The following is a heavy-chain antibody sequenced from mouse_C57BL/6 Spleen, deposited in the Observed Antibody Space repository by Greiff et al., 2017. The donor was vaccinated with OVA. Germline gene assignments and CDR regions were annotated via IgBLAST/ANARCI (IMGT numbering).Heavy chain of an antibody. D-gene: IGHD4-1*01. CDR2: ISSGGSYT. V-gene: IGHV5-6*01. Sequence: EVQLVESGGDLVKPGGSLKLSCAASGFTFSSYGMSWVRQTPDKRLEWVATISSGGSYTYYPDSVKGRFTISRDNAKNTLYLQMSSLKSEDTAMYYCARHELGNYFDYWGQGTTLTVSS. J-gene: IGHJ2*01. CDR1: GFTFSSYG. CDR3: ARHELGNYFDY.